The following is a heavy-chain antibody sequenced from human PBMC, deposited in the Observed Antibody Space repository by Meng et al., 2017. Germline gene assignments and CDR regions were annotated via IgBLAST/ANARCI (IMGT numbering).Heavy chain of an antibody. CDR1: GGSISSYY. J-gene: IGHJ3*02. CDR3: ARATEWELDAFDI. V-gene: IGHV4-59*12. CDR2: IYYSGST. Sequence: SETLSLTCTVSGGSISSYYWSWIRQPPGKGLEWIGSIYYSGSTYYNPSLKSRVTISVDTSKNQFSLKLSSVTAADTAVYYCARATEWELDAFDIWGQGTMVTVSS. D-gene: IGHD1-26*01.